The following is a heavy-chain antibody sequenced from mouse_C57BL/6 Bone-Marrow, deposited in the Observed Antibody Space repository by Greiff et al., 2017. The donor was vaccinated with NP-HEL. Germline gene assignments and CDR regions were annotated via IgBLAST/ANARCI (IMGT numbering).Heavy chain of an antibody. D-gene: IGHD2-3*01. Sequence: VQLQQPGAELVRPGTSVKLSCKASGYTFTSYWMHWVKQRPGQGLEWIGVIDPSDSYTNYNQKFKGKATLTVDTSSSAAYMQRSSLTSEDSAVYYWAREYEGYYFGYWGQGTTLTVSS. CDR1: GYTFTSYW. J-gene: IGHJ2*01. CDR2: IDPSDSYT. V-gene: IGHV1-59*01. CDR3: AREYEGYYFGY.